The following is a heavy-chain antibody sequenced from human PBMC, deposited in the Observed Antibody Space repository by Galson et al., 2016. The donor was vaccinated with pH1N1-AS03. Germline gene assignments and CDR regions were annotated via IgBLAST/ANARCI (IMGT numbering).Heavy chain of an antibody. V-gene: IGHV3-30-3*02. CDR3: VKVTGFSGTWYHFHQ. CDR2: VSYDTARQ. Sequence: SLRLSCAASGFIFSDYAMHWVRQAPGKGLEWVAFVSYDTARQQYADSVKGRFTISKDRPRNMLYLEMNNLRVEDTAVYYCVKVTGFSGTWYHFHQWGQGTLVRVSA. D-gene: IGHD6-13*01. CDR1: GFIFSDYA. J-gene: IGHJ1*01.